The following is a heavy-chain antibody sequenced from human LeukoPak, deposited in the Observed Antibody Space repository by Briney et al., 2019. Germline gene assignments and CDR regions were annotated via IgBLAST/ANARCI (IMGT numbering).Heavy chain of an antibody. CDR1: GYSFTSYW. Sequence: ESLKISRKCSGYSFTSYWIGWVRQMPGKGLEWMGIIYPGDSDTRYSPSFQGQVTISADKSISTAYLHWSSLKAWDTAMYYCARLSSTGYSSRWYVNYFDYWGQGTLVTVSS. J-gene: IGHJ4*02. CDR2: IYPGDSDT. V-gene: IGHV5-51*01. CDR3: ARLSSTGYSSRWYVNYFDY. D-gene: IGHD6-13*01.